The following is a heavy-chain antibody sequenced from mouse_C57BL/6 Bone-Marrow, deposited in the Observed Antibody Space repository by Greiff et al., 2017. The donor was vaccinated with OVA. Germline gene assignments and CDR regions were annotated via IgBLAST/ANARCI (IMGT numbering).Heavy chain of an antibody. CDR2: IDPNSGGT. CDR1: GYTFTSYW. V-gene: IGHV1-72*01. Sequence: VQLQQPGAELVKPGASVKLSCKASGYTFTSYWMHWVKQRPGRGLEWIGRIDPNSGGTKYNEKFKSKATLTVDKPSSTAYMQLSSLTSEDSAVYYGARHPSQVHDYLDYWGQGTTLTVSS. D-gene: IGHD2-3*01. J-gene: IGHJ2*01. CDR3: ARHPSQVHDYLDY.